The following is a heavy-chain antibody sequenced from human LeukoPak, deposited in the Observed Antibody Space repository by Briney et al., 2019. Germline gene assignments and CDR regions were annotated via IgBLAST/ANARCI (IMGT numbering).Heavy chain of an antibody. V-gene: IGHV3-30*04. D-gene: IGHD3-16*01. Sequence: GGSLRLSCAASGFTFSSYAMHWVRQAPGKGLEWVAVISYDGSNKYYADSLKGRLTISRDNSKNTLYLQMNSLRAEETAVYYCVRARLLGINYYYGMDVWGKGTTVTVSS. CDR1: GFTFSSYA. CDR2: ISYDGSNK. J-gene: IGHJ6*04. CDR3: VRARLLGINYYYGMDV.